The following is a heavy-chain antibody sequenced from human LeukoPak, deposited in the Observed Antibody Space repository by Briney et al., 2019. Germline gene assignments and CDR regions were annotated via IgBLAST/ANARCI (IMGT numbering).Heavy chain of an antibody. D-gene: IGHD3-10*01. Sequence: SETLSLTCTVSGGSISSSSYYWGWIRQPPGKGLEWIGSIYYSGSTYYNPSLKSRVTISVDTSKNQFSLKLSSVTAADTAVYYCARDRVPQGILYWGQGTLVTVSS. CDR1: GGSISSSSYY. CDR3: ARDRVPQGILY. V-gene: IGHV4-39*07. J-gene: IGHJ4*02. CDR2: IYYSGST.